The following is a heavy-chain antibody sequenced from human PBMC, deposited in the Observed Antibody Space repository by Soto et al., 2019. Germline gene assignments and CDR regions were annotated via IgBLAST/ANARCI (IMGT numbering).Heavy chain of an antibody. D-gene: IGHD2-21*01. Sequence: SETLSLTCTVSGDSITSYNWNWLRQPPGKALEWIGYVYSSGSTNYNPSLKSRVTISVDTSRNQFSLKVNSVTAADTVVYYCARRAVVAVTGSLDNWLDPWGQGILVTVSS. CDR1: GDSITSYN. CDR3: ARRAVVAVTGSLDNWLDP. J-gene: IGHJ5*02. CDR2: VYSSGST. V-gene: IGHV4-59*01.